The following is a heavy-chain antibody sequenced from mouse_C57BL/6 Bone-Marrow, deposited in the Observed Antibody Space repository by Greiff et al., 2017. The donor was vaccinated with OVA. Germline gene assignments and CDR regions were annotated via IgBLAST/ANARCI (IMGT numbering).Heavy chain of an antibody. Sequence: EVKLVESGAELVKPGASVKLSCTASGFNIKDYYMHWVKQRTEQGLEWIGRIDPEDGETKYAPKFQGKATITADTSSNTAYLQLSSLTSEDTAVYYCATYYYGSSDYFDYWGQGTTLTVSS. J-gene: IGHJ2*01. CDR2: IDPEDGET. CDR3: ATYYYGSSDYFDY. D-gene: IGHD1-1*01. V-gene: IGHV14-2*01. CDR1: GFNIKDYY.